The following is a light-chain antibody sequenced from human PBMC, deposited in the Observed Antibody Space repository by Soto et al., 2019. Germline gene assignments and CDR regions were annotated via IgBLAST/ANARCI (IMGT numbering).Light chain of an antibody. CDR2: GAS. V-gene: IGKV3-20*01. CDR1: QSVGSK. J-gene: IGKJ2*01. Sequence: EIVMTQSPATLSVSPGERATLSCRASQSVGSKLAWYQQKVGQAPRLLIFGASKRVPGIPDRFSGSGSGTDFTLTINRLGPEDSAVYYCQQYGTSPPVAFGQGTKLKIK. CDR3: QQYGTSPPVA.